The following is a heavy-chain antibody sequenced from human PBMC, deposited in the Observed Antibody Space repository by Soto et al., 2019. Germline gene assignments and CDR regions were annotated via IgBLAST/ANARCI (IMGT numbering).Heavy chain of an antibody. CDR1: GFTFSSYA. V-gene: IGHV3-23*01. D-gene: IGHD6-13*01. CDR2: ISGSGGST. J-gene: IGHJ5*02. Sequence: VGSLRLSCAASGFTFSSYAMSWVRQAPGKGLEWVSAISGSGGSTYYADSVKGRFTISRDNSKNTLYLQMNSLRAEDTAVYYCAKDFSSYSSSWYVDWFDPWGQGTLVTVSS. CDR3: AKDFSSYSSSWYVDWFDP.